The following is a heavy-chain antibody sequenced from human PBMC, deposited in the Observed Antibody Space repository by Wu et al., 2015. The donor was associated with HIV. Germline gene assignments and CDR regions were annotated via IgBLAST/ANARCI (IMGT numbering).Heavy chain of an antibody. D-gene: IGHD5-12*01. V-gene: IGHV1-2*02. J-gene: IGHJ3*02. Sequence: QVQLVQSGAEVKKPGASVKVSCKASGYTFTGYYMHWVRQAPGQGLEWIGRINPNSGGTNYAQKFQGRVTMTRDTSISTAYMDLSRLRSDDTAVYYCARDLXDIVDNDLKGAFDIWGQGTMVTVSS. CDR1: GYTFTGYY. CDR3: ARDLXDIVDNDLKGAFDI. CDR2: INPNSGGT.